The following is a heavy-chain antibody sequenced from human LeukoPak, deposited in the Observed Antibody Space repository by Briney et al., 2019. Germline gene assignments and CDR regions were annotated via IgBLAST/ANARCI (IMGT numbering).Heavy chain of an antibody. V-gene: IGHV4-34*01. CDR2: INQSGST. CDR1: GGSFSGYY. D-gene: IGHD4-17*01. Sequence: SETLSLTCAVSGGSFSGYYWNWIRQPPEKGLEWIGEINQSGSTNYNPSLKSRVTMSVNTSKNQFSLKLSSVTAADTAVYYCARGSYGDYGFKHWYFDLWGRGTLVTVSS. J-gene: IGHJ2*01. CDR3: ARGSYGDYGFKHWYFDL.